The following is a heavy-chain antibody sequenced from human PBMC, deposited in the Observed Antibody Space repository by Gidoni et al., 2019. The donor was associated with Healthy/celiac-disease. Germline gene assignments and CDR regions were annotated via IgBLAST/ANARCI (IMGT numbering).Heavy chain of an antibody. CDR1: GFTVSSNY. CDR3: ARENYDSSGYSPYFDY. CDR2: IYSGGRT. D-gene: IGHD3-22*01. J-gene: IGHJ4*02. Sequence: EVQLVESGGGLVQPGGSLRLSCAASGFTVSSNYMSWVRQAPGKGLEWVSVIYSGGRTYYADSVKGRFTISRDNSKNTLYLQMNSLRAEDTAVYYCARENYDSSGYSPYFDYWGQGTLVTVSS. V-gene: IGHV3-66*02.